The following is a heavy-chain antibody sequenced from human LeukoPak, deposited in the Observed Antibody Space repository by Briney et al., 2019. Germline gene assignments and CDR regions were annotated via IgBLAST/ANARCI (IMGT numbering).Heavy chain of an antibody. D-gene: IGHD4/OR15-4a*01. CDR3: ARESDLSNYDSTDY. CDR1: GGSISSGNYY. Sequence: SQTLSLTCTVSGGSISSGNYYWSWIRQPAGKGLEWIGRIYTSGSTTYNPSLKSRVTISADTSKNQVSLKLSSVTAADTAMYYCARESDLSNYDSTDYGGQGTLVTVSS. CDR2: IYTSGST. V-gene: IGHV4-61*02. J-gene: IGHJ4*02.